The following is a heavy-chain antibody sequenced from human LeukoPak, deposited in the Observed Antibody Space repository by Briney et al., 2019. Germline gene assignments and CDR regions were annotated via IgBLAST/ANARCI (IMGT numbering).Heavy chain of an antibody. D-gene: IGHD4-17*01. CDR2: IYTSGST. CDR1: GGSISSSSYY. Sequence: PSETLSLTCTVSGGSISSSSYYWGWIRQPPGKGLEWIGRIYTSGSTNYNPSLKSRVTISVDTSKNQFSLKLSSVTAADTAVYYCAREGPTVTTLDYWGQGTLVTVSS. J-gene: IGHJ4*02. CDR3: AREGPTVTTLDY. V-gene: IGHV4-39*07.